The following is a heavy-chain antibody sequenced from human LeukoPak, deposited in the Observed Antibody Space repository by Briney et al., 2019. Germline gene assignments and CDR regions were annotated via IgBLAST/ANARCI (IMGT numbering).Heavy chain of an antibody. D-gene: IGHD6-19*01. CDR2: IYSGGST. CDR3: AGRYSSAGYYYYYMDV. J-gene: IGHJ6*03. Sequence: GGSLRLSCAASGFTVSSNYMSWVRQAPGKGLEWVSVIYSGGSTYCADSVKGRFTISRDNSKNTLYLQMNSLRAEDTAVYYCAGRYSSAGYYYYYMDVWGKGTTVTISS. CDR1: GFTVSSNY. V-gene: IGHV3-53*01.